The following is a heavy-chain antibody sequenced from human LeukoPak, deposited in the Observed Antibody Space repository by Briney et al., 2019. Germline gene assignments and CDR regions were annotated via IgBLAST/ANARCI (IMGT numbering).Heavy chain of an antibody. Sequence: ASVKVSCKASGYTFTSYGISWVRQAPGQGLEWMGWISAYNGNTNYAQKLQGRVTMTTDTSTSTAYMELRSLRSDDTAVYYCARPLLKLNYATSLGYWGQGTLVTVSS. J-gene: IGHJ4*02. CDR2: ISAYNGNT. D-gene: IGHD5-24*01. CDR1: GYTFTSYG. V-gene: IGHV1-18*01. CDR3: ARPLLKLNYATSLGY.